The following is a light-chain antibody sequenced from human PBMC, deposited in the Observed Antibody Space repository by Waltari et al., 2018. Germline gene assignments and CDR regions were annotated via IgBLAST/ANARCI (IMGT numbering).Light chain of an antibody. CDR1: QSVSSSY. CDR3: QQYGSSPPIT. V-gene: IGKV3-20*01. Sequence: EIVLTQSPGTLSLSPGERATLSCRASQSVSSSYLAWYQQKPGQAPRLLIYGASSRATGIPDMFSGSVSGTDFTLTISRLEPEDFAVYYCQQYGSSPPITFGPGTKVDIK. J-gene: IGKJ3*01. CDR2: GAS.